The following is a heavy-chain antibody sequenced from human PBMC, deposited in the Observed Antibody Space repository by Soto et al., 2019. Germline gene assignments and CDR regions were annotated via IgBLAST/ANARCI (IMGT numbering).Heavy chain of an antibody. CDR2: IYYSGST. Sequence: PSESLSRTSTVFGCSIRSYYWSWIRQPPGKGLEWIGYIYYSGSTNYNPSLKSRGTISVDTSKDQFSLKLSSVTAADTAVYYCARGPRDYDILPGYYHRLDYCGKDTLVTLAS. V-gene: IGHV4-59*01. CDR3: ARGPRDYDILPGYYHRLDY. CDR1: GCSIRSYY. J-gene: IGHJ4*02. D-gene: IGHD3-9*01.